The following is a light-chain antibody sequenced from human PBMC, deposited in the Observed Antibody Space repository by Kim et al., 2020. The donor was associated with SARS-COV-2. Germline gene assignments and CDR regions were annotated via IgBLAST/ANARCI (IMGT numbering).Light chain of an antibody. J-gene: IGLJ3*02. CDR1: RSNIGAGYD. V-gene: IGLV1-40*01. CDR3: QSYDTRLSGYWV. Sequence: QSVLAQPPSVSGAPGQRVTISCTGSRSNIGAGYDVYWYQQLPGTAPKLLIYGNNNRPSGVPDRFSGSKSGTLASLAITGLQAEDEADYYCQSYDTRLSGYWVFGGGTQLTVL. CDR2: GNN.